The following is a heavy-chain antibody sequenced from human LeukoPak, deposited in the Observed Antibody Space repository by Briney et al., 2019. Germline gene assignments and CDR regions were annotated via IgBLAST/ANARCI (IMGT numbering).Heavy chain of an antibody. CDR3: ARRTQDAFDI. CDR1: GFTFSNYW. V-gene: IGHV3-74*01. J-gene: IGHJ3*02. D-gene: IGHD2-15*01. CDR2: MNTDGSIT. Sequence: GGSLRLSCAASGFTFSNYWMHWVRQPPGKGLVWVSGMNTDGSITRYADSVKGRFTISRDNAKNTLYLQVNSLRAEDTAVYYCARRTQDAFDIWGQGTMVTVSS.